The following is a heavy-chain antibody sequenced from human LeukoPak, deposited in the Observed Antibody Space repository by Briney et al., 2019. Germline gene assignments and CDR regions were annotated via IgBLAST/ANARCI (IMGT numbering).Heavy chain of an antibody. D-gene: IGHD1-26*01. J-gene: IGHJ6*03. CDR2: ISSSSSYI. CDR3: ARAYSERYGLGYYYMDV. CDR1: GFTFSTYS. Sequence: GGSLRLSCAASGFTFSTYSMNWVRQAPGRGLEWVSSISSSSSYIYYADSVKGRFTISRDNAKKSVYLQMNSLRAEDTAVYYCARAYSERYGLGYYYMDVWGKGTTVTISS. V-gene: IGHV3-21*01.